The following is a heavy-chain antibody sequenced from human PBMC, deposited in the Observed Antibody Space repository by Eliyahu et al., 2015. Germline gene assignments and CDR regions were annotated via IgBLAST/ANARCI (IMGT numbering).Heavy chain of an antibody. CDR1: GFSVSSNY. CDR2: IYRGGST. V-gene: IGHV3-53*02. D-gene: IGHD6-19*01. J-gene: IGHJ4*02. CDR3: ARDFPDRSGWYN. Sequence: EVQLVETGGGLIQPGGSLXLSCAASGFSVSSNYVSWVRQAPGKGLEWGSIIYRGGSTYYTSSVKDRFTISRDTSRNTVYLQMNNLRVEDTAVYYCARDFPDRSGWYNWGQGTLVTVSS.